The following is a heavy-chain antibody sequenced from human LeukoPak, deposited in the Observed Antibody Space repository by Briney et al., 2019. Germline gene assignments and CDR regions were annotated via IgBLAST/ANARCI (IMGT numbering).Heavy chain of an antibody. CDR3: VSFYETY. J-gene: IGHJ4*02. CDR1: EFTFSNYW. Sequence: GGSLRLSCAASEFTFSNYWMSWVRQAPGKGLEWVANIKQDGSEKFYVDSVKGRFTISRDNAKNSLSLQMTSLRAEDTAVYYCVSFYETYWGRGTLVTVSS. V-gene: IGHV3-7*01. D-gene: IGHD2-2*01. CDR2: IKQDGSEK.